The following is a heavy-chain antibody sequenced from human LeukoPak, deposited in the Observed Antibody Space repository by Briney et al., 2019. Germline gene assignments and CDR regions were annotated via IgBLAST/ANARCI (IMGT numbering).Heavy chain of an antibody. Sequence: SETLSLTCTVSSVSISHYYWTWIRQPAGGGLEWIGRIDTSGSTNYNPSLKSRVTMSSDTSNDQFSLNLMSVDATDTAVYYCARGQWQIDYWGQGILVTVSP. CDR3: ARGQWQIDY. CDR2: IDTSGST. V-gene: IGHV4-4*07. J-gene: IGHJ4*02. CDR1: SVSISHYY. D-gene: IGHD6-19*01.